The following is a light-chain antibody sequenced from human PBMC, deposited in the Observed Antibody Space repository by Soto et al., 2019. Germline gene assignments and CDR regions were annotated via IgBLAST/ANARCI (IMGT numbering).Light chain of an antibody. CDR2: EAS. Sequence: EIVLTQSPATLSLSPGERATLSCRASQSVGNNLAWYQQKPGQAPGLLIYEASTRATGIPARFSGSGSGTDFTLTISSLEPEDFAVYYCQQRSNWQGATFGGGTKVEIK. V-gene: IGKV3-11*01. CDR3: QQRSNWQGAT. J-gene: IGKJ4*01. CDR1: QSVGNN.